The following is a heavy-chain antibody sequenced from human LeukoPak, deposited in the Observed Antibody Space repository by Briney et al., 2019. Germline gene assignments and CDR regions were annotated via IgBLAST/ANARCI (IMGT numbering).Heavy chain of an antibody. V-gene: IGHV3-73*01. CDR2: IRSKANSYAT. CDR1: GFTFSGSA. Sequence: GGSLKLSCAASGFTFSGSAMHWVRQASGKGLEWVGRIRSKANSYATACAASVKGRFTISRDDSKNTAYLQMNSLKTEDTAVYYCTCIVGATTLFWGQGTLVTVSS. CDR3: TCIVGATTLF. D-gene: IGHD1-26*01. J-gene: IGHJ4*02.